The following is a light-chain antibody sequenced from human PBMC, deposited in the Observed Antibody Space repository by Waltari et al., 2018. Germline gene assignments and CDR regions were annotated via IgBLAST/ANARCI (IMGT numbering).Light chain of an antibody. J-gene: IGLJ2*01. CDR3: QVWDRNPDRSRSVI. Sequence: YVLTQSPSVSVAPGETAWITCGGNNIGMKSVHWYQQKAGQAPVLVISYDRDRPSGIPERFSGSSSGNTATLTISRVEAGDEADYYCQVWDRNPDRSRSVIFGGGTKLTVL. CDR2: YDR. CDR1: NIGMKS. V-gene: IGLV3-21*04.